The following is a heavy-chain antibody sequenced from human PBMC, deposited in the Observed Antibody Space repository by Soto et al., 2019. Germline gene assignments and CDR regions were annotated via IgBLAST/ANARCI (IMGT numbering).Heavy chain of an antibody. V-gene: IGHV1-18*01. CDR3: ARDRVQWLADDAFDI. D-gene: IGHD6-19*01. CDR1: GYTFTSYG. J-gene: IGHJ3*02. CDR2: ISPYNGNT. Sequence: ASVKVSCKASGYTFTSYGISWVRQAPGQGLEWMGWISPYNGNTNYAQKVQGRVTMTTDTSTNTAYMEVRSLRPDDTAVYYCARDRVQWLADDAFDIWGQGTMVTVSS.